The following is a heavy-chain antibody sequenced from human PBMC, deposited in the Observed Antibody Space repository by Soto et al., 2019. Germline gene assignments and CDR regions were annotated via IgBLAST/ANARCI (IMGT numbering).Heavy chain of an antibody. J-gene: IGHJ6*03. V-gene: IGHV1-46*03. D-gene: IGHD5-18*01. CDR2: INPSGGST. Sequence: ASVKVSCKASGCTFTSYYMHWGRQAPGQGLEWMGIINPSGGSTSYAQKFQGRVTMTRDTSTSTVYMELSSLRSEDTAVYYCARDHHPYSYGPDYYYYYMDVWGKGTTVPVSS. CDR1: GCTFTSYY. CDR3: ARDHHPYSYGPDYYYYYMDV.